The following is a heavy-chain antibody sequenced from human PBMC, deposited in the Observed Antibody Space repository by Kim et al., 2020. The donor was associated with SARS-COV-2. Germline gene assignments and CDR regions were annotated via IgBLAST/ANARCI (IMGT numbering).Heavy chain of an antibody. CDR3: AKRYDRFYGFDV. J-gene: IGHJ6*02. V-gene: IGHV3-9*01. CDR2: VSWNSGSI. Sequence: GGSLRLSCAASGFIFGDYGMYWVRQTPGKGLEWVAAVSWNSGSIGYADSVKGRFTISRDNAKSSVYLQINSVRPEDTAAYYCAKRYDRFYGFDVWGEGTT. D-gene: IGHD2-15*01. CDR1: GFIFGDYG.